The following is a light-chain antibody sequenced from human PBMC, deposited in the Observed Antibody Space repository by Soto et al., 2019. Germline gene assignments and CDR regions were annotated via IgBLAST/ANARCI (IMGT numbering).Light chain of an antibody. V-gene: IGKV3-11*01. CDR2: DAS. CDR1: QSVSSS. J-gene: IGKJ3*01. Sequence: EIVLTPSPATLSVSPGERATLSCRASQSVSSSLVWYQQKPGQPPRLLIYDASNRATAIPARFSGSGSGTDFSLTISSLEPDDFAVYYCQQRNTWPFTFGPGTKVDIK. CDR3: QQRNTWPFT.